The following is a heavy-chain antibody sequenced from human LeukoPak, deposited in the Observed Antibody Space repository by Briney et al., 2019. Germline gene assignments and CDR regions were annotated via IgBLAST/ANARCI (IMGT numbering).Heavy chain of an antibody. D-gene: IGHD6-19*01. Sequence: VASVKVSCKASGGTFSSYAISWVRQAPGQGLEWMGGIIPIFGTANYAQKFQGRVTITTDESTSTAYMELSSLRSEDTAVYYCARGIGIAVAGTWGQGTLVTVSS. CDR3: ARGIGIAVAGT. CDR1: GGTFSSYA. CDR2: IIPIFGTA. J-gene: IGHJ4*02. V-gene: IGHV1-69*05.